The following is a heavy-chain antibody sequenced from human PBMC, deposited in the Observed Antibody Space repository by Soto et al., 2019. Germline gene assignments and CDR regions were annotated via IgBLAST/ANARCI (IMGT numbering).Heavy chain of an antibody. D-gene: IGHD2-8*02. CDR3: ARGDYGTGGSPLPYFDY. V-gene: IGHV1-2*02. CDR2: INPDSGAT. J-gene: IGHJ4*02. Sequence: HERLVQSGAEVKRPGASLKVSCKASGYSFTGYYIHWVRQAPGQGLEWMGWINPDSGATNYAQNFQGRVTLTSDTSISTASMDLPTLTSDGTAVYYWARGDYGTGGSPLPYFDYWGQGTVVIVSS. CDR1: GYSFTGYY.